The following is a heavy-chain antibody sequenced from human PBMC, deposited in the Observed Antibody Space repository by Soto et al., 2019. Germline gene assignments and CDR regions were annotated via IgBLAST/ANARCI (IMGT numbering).Heavy chain of an antibody. D-gene: IGHD6-6*01. J-gene: IGHJ4*02. Sequence: SGPTLVNPTQTLTLTCTFSGFSLSTSGMCVSWIRQPPGKALEWLARIDWDDDKYYSTSLKTRLTISKDTSKNQVVLTMTIMDPVDTATYYCARIRQYSSSSFYFDYWGQGTLVTVSS. CDR2: IDWDDDK. CDR1: GFSLSTSGMC. V-gene: IGHV2-70*11. CDR3: ARIRQYSSSSFYFDY.